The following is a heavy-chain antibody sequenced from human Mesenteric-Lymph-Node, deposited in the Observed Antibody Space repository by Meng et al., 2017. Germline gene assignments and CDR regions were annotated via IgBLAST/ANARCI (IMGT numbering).Heavy chain of an antibody. CDR2: IYSGGST. Sequence: GESLKISCAASGFTVSSNYMSWVRQAPGKGLEWVSVIYSGGSTYYADSVKGRFTISRDNSKNTLYLQMNSLRAEDTAVYYCARGRWFDPWGQGTLVTGAS. J-gene: IGHJ5*02. CDR1: GFTVSSNY. V-gene: IGHV3-53*01. CDR3: ARGRWFDP.